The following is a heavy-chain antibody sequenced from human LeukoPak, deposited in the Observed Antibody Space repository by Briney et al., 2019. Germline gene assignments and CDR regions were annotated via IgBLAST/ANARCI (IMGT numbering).Heavy chain of an antibody. CDR1: GYTFTSYY. V-gene: IGHV1-46*01. J-gene: IGHJ4*02. CDR3: ARASARLTPFDY. Sequence: ASVKVSCKASGYTFTSYYIHWVRQAPGQGLEWMGIINPSGGSTSYAQKFQGRVTMTRDTSTSTVYMELSSLRSEDTAVYYCARASARLTPFDYWGQGTLVTVSS. CDR2: INPSGGST.